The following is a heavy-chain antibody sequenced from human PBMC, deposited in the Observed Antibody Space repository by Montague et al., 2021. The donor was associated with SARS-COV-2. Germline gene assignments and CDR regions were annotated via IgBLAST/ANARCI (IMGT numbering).Heavy chain of an antibody. V-gene: IGHV6-1*01. CDR3: ARYSYSGTYFGLNDAFDI. CDR2: TCYRSEWYF. Sequence: CAISGDSVFSNNAAWNWIRQSPSRGLEWLGRTCYRSEWYFDYAISLRGRITINPDTSKNQFSLQLDSVTLDDTAVYYCARYSYSGTYFGLNDAFDIWGQGTLVTVPS. D-gene: IGHD1-26*01. CDR1: GDSVFSNNAA. J-gene: IGHJ3*02.